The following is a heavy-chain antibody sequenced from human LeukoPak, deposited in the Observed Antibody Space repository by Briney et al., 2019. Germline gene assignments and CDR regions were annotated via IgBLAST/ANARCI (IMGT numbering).Heavy chain of an antibody. CDR2: INPNSGGT. Sequence: ASVKVSCKASGYTFTGYYMHWVRQAPGQGLEWMGWINPNSGGTNYAQKIQGRVTMTRDTSISKAYMELSRLRSDDTAVYYCARGPTTYYYDSSYREDFDYWGQGTLVTVSS. CDR3: ARGPTTYYYDSSYREDFDY. CDR1: GYTFTGYY. V-gene: IGHV1-2*02. J-gene: IGHJ4*02. D-gene: IGHD3-22*01.